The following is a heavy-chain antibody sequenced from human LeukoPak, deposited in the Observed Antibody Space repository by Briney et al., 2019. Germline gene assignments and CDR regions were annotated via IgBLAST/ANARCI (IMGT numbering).Heavy chain of an antibody. CDR2: IRYDGSSK. CDR1: GFTFSSYG. CDR3: AKDREYSSSD. V-gene: IGHV3-30*02. J-gene: IGHJ4*02. D-gene: IGHD6-6*01. Sequence: GGSLRLSCAASGFTFSSYGMNWVRQAPGKGLEWVAFIRYDGSSKYCADSVEGRFTISRDNSKNTLYLQMNSLRAEDTAVYYCAKDREYSSSDWGQGTLVTVSS.